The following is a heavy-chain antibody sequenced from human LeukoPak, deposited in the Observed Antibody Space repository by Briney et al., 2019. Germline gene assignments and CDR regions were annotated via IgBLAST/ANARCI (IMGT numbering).Heavy chain of an antibody. CDR1: GGTFSSYA. D-gene: IGHD2-2*02. Sequence: SVKVSCKASGGTFSSYAISWVRQAPGQGLEWMGGIIPIVGTANYAQKFQGRVTITADESTSTAYMELSSLRSEDTAVYYCARADCSSTSCYTPFDYWGQGTLVTVSS. CDR2: IIPIVGTA. V-gene: IGHV1-69*13. CDR3: ARADCSSTSCYTPFDY. J-gene: IGHJ4*02.